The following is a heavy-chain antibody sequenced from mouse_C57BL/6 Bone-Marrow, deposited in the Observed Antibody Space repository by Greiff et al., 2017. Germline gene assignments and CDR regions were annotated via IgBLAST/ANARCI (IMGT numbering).Heavy chain of an antibody. J-gene: IGHJ4*01. Sequence: EVQGVESGGGLVKPGGSLKLSCAASGFTFSDSGMHWVRQAPEKGLEWVAYISSGSSTIYYADTVKGRFTISRDNAKNTLFLQMTSLRSEDTAMYYCARPDFGYAMDYWGQGTSVTVSS. CDR1: GFTFSDSG. CDR3: ARPDFGYAMDY. V-gene: IGHV5-17*01. CDR2: ISSGSSTI.